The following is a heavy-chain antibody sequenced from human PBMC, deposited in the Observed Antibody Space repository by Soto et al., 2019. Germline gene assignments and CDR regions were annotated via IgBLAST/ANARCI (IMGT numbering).Heavy chain of an antibody. V-gene: IGHV4-34*01. CDR1: GGSFSGYY. CDR2: INHSGST. CDR3: ARVGVVSDIVVVPAAPDKNNWFDP. D-gene: IGHD2-2*01. Sequence: QVQLQQWGAGLLKPSETLSLTCAVYGGSFSGYYWSWIRQPPGKGLEWIGEINHSGSTNYNPSLKSRVTKSVDTSQNQFSLKLSSVTAADTAVYYCARVGVVSDIVVVPAAPDKNNWFDPWGQGTLVTVSS. J-gene: IGHJ5*02.